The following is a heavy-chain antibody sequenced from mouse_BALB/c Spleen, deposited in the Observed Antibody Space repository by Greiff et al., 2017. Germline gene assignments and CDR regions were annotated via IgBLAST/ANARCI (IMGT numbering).Heavy chain of an antibody. D-gene: IGHD2-4*01. CDR3: ARREDYGEYYAMDY. V-gene: IGHV1S130*01. CDR1: GYTFTSSW. Sequence: QVQLQQPGSVLVRPGASVKLSCKASGYTFTSSWMHWAKQRPGQGLEWIGVIHPNSGNTNYNEKFKGKATLTVDKSSSTTYVELSSLTSEDSAVYYCARREDYGEYYAMDYWGQGTSVTVSS. J-gene: IGHJ4*01. CDR2: IHPNSGNT.